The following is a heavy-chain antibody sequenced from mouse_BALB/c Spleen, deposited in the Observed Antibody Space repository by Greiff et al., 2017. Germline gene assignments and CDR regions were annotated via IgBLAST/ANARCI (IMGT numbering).Heavy chain of an antibody. Sequence: VQLQQPGAELVRPGASVKLSCKASGYTFTSYWINWVKQRPGQGLEWIGNIYPSDSYTNYNQKFKDKATLTVDKSSSTAYMQLSSPTSEDSAVYYCTRGGLRYFDVWGAGTTVTVSS. V-gene: IGHV1-69*02. CDR2: IYPSDSYT. CDR3: TRGGLRYFDV. CDR1: GYTFTSYW. D-gene: IGHD3-1*01. J-gene: IGHJ1*01.